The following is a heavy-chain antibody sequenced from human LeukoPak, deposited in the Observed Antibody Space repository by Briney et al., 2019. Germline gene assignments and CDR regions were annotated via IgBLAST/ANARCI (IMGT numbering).Heavy chain of an antibody. CDR2: VSYDGSNK. CDR1: GFTFSSYA. CDR3: ARGIVGLYYMDV. D-gene: IGHD1-26*01. V-gene: IGHV3-30*03. J-gene: IGHJ6*03. Sequence: PGGSLRLSCAASGFTFSSYAMHWVRQAPGKGPEWVAVVSYDGSNKYYADSVKDRFTISRDNSKNTLYLQIHSLRAEDTAVYYCARGIVGLYYMDVWGKGTTVTVSS.